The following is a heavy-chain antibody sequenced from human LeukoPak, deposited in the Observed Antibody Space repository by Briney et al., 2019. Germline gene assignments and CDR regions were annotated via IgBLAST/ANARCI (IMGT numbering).Heavy chain of an antibody. CDR2: IYYTGST. D-gene: IGHD3-10*01. CDR3: ARLFGEFDY. CDR1: GGAISSYY. J-gene: IGHJ4*02. Sequence: SETLSLTCGVSGGAISSYYWSWIRQPPGKGLEWIGYIYYTGSTNYNPSLKSRVTISVDTSKNQFSLKLSSVTAADTAVYYCARLFGEFDYWGQGTLVTVSS. V-gene: IGHV4-59*08.